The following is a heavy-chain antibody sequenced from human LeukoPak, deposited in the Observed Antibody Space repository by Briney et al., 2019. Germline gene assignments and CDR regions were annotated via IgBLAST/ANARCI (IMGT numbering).Heavy chain of an antibody. CDR2: ISGSSSYI. CDR1: GFTFSSYS. CDR3: ARDLNWETY. V-gene: IGHV3-21*01. Sequence: GGSLRLSCAASGFTFSSYSMNWVRQAPGKGLEWVSSISGSSSYIYYADSVKGRFTISRDNAKNSLYLQMNSLRVEDTAVYYCARDLNWETYWGQGTLVSVSS. J-gene: IGHJ4*02. D-gene: IGHD7-27*01.